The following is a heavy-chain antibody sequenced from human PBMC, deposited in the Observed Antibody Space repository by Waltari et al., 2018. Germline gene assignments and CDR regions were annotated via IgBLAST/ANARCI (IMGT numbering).Heavy chain of an antibody. CDR2: ILDTDGRA. V-gene: IGHV3-23*01. CDR1: GFTFGTYT. J-gene: IGHJ4*02. D-gene: IGHD3-16*01. Sequence: EVQLLESGGTLIQPGGSLRLSSAASGFTFGTYTMAWVRQTPGKGLEWVSAILDTDGRALYTDSVKGRFTISRDNSKDTLFLEMNSLRAEDTALYFCAKILHEKTSNMIFDSWGQGTLVTVSA. CDR3: AKILHEKTSNMIFDS.